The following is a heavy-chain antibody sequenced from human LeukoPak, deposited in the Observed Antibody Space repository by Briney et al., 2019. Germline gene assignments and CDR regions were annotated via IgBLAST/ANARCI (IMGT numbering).Heavy chain of an antibody. V-gene: IGHV3-21*01. CDR3: ARESKWFGELCAFDI. CDR2: ISSSSSYI. CDR1: GFTFSSYS. D-gene: IGHD3-10*01. J-gene: IGHJ3*02. Sequence: GGSLRLSCAASGFTFSSYSMNWVRQAPGKGLEWVSSISSSSSYIYYADSVKGRFTISGDNAKNSLYLQMNSLGAEDTAVYYCARESKWFGELCAFDIWGQGTMVTVSS.